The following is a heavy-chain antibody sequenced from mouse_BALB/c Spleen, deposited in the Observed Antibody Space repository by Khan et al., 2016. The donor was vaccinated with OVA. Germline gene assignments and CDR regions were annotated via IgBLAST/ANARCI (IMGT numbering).Heavy chain of an antibody. CDR3: ARTARIKY. Sequence: VQLKESGPGLVKPSQSLSLTCTVTGYSITSGYGWNWIRQFPGTKLEWMGYISYSGSTNYNPSLKSRISITRDTSKNQFFLQLNSVTTEDTATYYCARTARIKYWGQGTTLTVSS. CDR2: ISYSGST. D-gene: IGHD1-2*01. J-gene: IGHJ2*01. CDR1: GYSITSGYG. V-gene: IGHV3-2*02.